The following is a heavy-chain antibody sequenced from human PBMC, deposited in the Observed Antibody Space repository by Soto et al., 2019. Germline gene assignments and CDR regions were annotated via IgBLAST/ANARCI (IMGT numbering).Heavy chain of an antibody. Sequence: QVQLVQSGGEVKKPGASVKVSCKASGYIFNSFGISWVRQAPGQGLEWMGWISAYTGNTKYAQNFQARVTMTTATSTSTAYMELRSLRSDDTAVYYCARRWTTGEIDYWGQGTLVTVSS. V-gene: IGHV1-18*01. CDR2: ISAYTGNT. D-gene: IGHD4-17*01. CDR1: GYIFNSFG. J-gene: IGHJ4*02. CDR3: ARRWTTGEIDY.